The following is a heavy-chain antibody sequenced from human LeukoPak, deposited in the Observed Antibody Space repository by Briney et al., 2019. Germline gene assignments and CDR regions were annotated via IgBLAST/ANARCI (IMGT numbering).Heavy chain of an antibody. D-gene: IGHD3-22*01. Sequence: PGESLKISCKGSGYSFTSYWIGWVRQMPGKGLEWMGIIYPGDSDTRYSPSFQGQVTISADKSISTAYLQWSSLKASDTAMYYCARLDYYDSSGYFSLFDYWGQGTLVTVSS. CDR3: ARLDYYDSSGYFSLFDY. CDR1: GYSFTSYW. V-gene: IGHV5-51*01. J-gene: IGHJ4*02. CDR2: IYPGDSDT.